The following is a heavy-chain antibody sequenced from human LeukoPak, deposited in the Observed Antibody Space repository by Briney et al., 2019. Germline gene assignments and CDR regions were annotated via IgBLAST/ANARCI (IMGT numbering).Heavy chain of an antibody. Sequence: SVKVSCKASGGTFSNYAISWVRQAPGQGLEWMGRIIPILGITNYAQKFQGRVTITADKSTSTAYMELSSLRSEDTAVYYCARRVYSYDSSGYSAGLYYFDYWGQGTLVTVSS. CDR3: ARRVYSYDSSGYSAGLYYFDY. V-gene: IGHV1-69*04. CDR1: GGTFSNYA. J-gene: IGHJ4*02. D-gene: IGHD3-22*01. CDR2: IIPILGIT.